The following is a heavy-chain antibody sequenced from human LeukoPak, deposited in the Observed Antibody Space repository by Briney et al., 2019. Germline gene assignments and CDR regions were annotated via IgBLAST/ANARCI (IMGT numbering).Heavy chain of an antibody. J-gene: IGHJ4*02. CDR2: INHSGST. V-gene: IGHV4-34*01. CDR3: ARGMTRPRH. CDR1: GGSFSGYY. Sequence: SETLSLTCAVYGGSFSGYYWSWIRQPPGKGLEWIGEINHSGSTNYNPSLKSRVTISVDTSKNQFSLKLSSVTAADTAVYYCARGMTRPRHWGQGTLVTVSS.